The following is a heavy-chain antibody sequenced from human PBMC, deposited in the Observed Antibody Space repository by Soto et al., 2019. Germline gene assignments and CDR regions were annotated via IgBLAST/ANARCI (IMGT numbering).Heavy chain of an antibody. J-gene: IGHJ3*01. CDR2: IDPTDSFT. D-gene: IGHD2-15*01. Sequence: ESLKISGKSSGYKFTTFWLNWVRQTPGKGLEWLGRIDPTDSFTNYSPPFEGHVTISVDRSISTAYLQWNSLRASYTAIYYCARPASGGSRDAFDVWGQGTTVTVPS. V-gene: IGHV5-10-1*01. CDR1: GYKFTTFW. CDR3: ARPASGGSRDAFDV.